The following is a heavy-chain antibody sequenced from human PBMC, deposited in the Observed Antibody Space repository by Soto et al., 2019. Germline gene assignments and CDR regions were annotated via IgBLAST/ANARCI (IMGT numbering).Heavy chain of an antibody. CDR1: GFTFSSYG. CDR2: IWYDGSNK. D-gene: IGHD5-12*01. J-gene: IGHJ4*02. CDR3: ARGGEMATY. V-gene: IGHV3-33*01. Sequence: QVQLVESGGGVVQPGRSLRLSCAASGFTFSSYGMHWVRQAPGKGLEWVAVIWYDGSNKYYADSVKGRFTISRDNSKNTLYLQMNSLSAEDTAVYYCARGGEMATYWGQGTLVTVSS.